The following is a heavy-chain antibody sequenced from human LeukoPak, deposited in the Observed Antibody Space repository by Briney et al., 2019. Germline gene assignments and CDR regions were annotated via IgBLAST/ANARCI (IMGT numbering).Heavy chain of an antibody. CDR3: ARGGHVRVYDSNAYYGHY. J-gene: IGHJ4*02. CDR1: GYTFINNW. V-gene: IGHV1-46*01. D-gene: IGHD3-22*01. Sequence: GASVKVSCKASGYTFINNWMHWVRQAPGQGLEWIGLINPTGTVTLYAQKFQGRVTMTRDMSTSTVYMELSSLRSEDTAVYYCARGGHVRVYDSNAYYGHYWGQGTLVTVSS. CDR2: INPTGTVT.